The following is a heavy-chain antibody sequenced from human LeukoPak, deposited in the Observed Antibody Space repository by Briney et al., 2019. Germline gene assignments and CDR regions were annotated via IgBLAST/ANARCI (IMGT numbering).Heavy chain of an antibody. V-gene: IGHV4-34*01. J-gene: IGHJ6*03. CDR2: INHSGST. Sequence: PSETLSLTCAVYGGSFSGYYWSWIRQPQGKGLEWIGEINHSGSTNYNPSLKSRVTISVDTSKNQFSLKLSSVTAADTAVYYWGRGRIVVVPAAIGAYYYYYMDVWGKGTTVTVSS. CDR3: GRGRIVVVPAAIGAYYYYYMDV. D-gene: IGHD2-2*02. CDR1: GGSFSGYY.